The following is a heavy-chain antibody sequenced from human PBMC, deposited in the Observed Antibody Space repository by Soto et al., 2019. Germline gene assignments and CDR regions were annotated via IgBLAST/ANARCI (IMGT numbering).Heavy chain of an antibody. CDR2: IYYSGST. J-gene: IGHJ4*02. CDR1: GGSISSGGYY. CDR3: ARSGYSYGPNPLLY. D-gene: IGHD5-18*01. V-gene: IGHV4-31*03. Sequence: PQETLSLTCTVSGGSISSGGYYWSCIRQHPGKGLEWIGYIYYSGSTYYNPSLKSRVTISVDTSKNQFSLKLSSVTAADTAVYYCARSGYSYGPNPLLYWGQGTLVTVS.